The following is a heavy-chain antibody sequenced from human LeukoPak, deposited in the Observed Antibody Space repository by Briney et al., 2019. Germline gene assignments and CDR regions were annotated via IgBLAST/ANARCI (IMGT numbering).Heavy chain of an antibody. J-gene: IGHJ4*02. Sequence: SETLSLTCTVSDGSISSSSYYWGWIRQPPGKGLEWIGNIYYSGSTYYNPSLKSRVTISVDTSKNQFSLRLTSVTAADTAVYYCARQTGSGLFILPGGQGTLVTVSS. V-gene: IGHV4-39*01. CDR3: ARQTGSGLFILP. CDR1: DGSISSSSYY. D-gene: IGHD3/OR15-3a*01. CDR2: IYYSGST.